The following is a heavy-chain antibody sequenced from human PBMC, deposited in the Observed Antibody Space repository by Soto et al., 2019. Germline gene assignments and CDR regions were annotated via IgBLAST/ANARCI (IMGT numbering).Heavy chain of an antibody. J-gene: IGHJ6*02. D-gene: IGHD2-2*02. CDR1: GFTFSSYG. CDR3: AREYCSSTSCYNDV. V-gene: IGHV3-33*01. CDR2: IWYDGSNK. Sequence: GGSLRLSCAASGFTFSSYGMHWVRQAPGKGLEWVAVIWYDGSNKYYADSVKGRLTISRDNSKNTLYLQMNSLRAEDTAVYYCAREYCSSTSCYNDVWGQGTTVTVSS.